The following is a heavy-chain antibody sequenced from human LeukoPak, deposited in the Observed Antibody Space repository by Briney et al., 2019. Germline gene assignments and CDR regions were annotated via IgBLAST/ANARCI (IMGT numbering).Heavy chain of an antibody. CDR2: IKSKTDGGTT. CDR3: TTEPPRVWSGYNYYYYMDV. Sequence: GGSLRLSCAASGFTFSSYAMSWVRQAPGKGLEWVGRIKSKTDGGTTDYAAPVKGRFTISRDDSKNTLYLQMNSLKTEDTAVYYCTTEPPRVWSGYNYYYYMDVWGKGTTVTVSS. D-gene: IGHD3-3*01. V-gene: IGHV3-15*01. CDR1: GFTFSSYA. J-gene: IGHJ6*03.